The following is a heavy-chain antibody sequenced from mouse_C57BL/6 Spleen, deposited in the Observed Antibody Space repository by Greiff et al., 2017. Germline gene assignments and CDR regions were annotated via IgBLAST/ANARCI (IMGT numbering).Heavy chain of an antibody. V-gene: IGHV1-42*01. J-gene: IGHJ4*01. D-gene: IGHD2-3*01. CDR3: ARERWLLRDYAMDY. CDR2: INPSTGGT. CDR1: GYSFTGYY. Sequence: VQLQQSGPELVKPGASVKISCKASGYSFTGYYMNWVKQSPEKSLEWIGEINPSTGGTTYNQKFKAKATLTVDKSSSTAYMQLMSLKSEDTAVYYWARERWLLRDYAMDYWGQGTSVTVSS.